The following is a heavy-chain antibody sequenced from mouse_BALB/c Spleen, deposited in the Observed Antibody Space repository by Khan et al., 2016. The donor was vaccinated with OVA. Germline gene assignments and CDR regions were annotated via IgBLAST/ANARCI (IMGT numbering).Heavy chain of an antibody. CDR1: GYSITSDYA. Sequence: EVQLQESGPGLVKPSQSLSLTCTITGYSITSDYAWNWLRQFPGNKLEWMGYISYSGRTSYNPSLKSRISVTRNTSNNQFFLQLNSVTTEATAPYYRAMGRTYWGQGTLVTVSA. CDR3: AMGRTY. CDR2: ISYSGRT. D-gene: IGHD4-1*01. J-gene: IGHJ3*01. V-gene: IGHV3-2*02.